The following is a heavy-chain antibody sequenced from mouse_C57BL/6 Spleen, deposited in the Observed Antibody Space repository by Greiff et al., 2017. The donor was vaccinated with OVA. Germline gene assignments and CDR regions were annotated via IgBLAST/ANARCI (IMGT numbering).Heavy chain of an antibody. J-gene: IGHJ2*01. Sequence: QVQLQQSGAELVRPGASVKLSCKASGYTFTDYYIYWVKQRPGQGLEWIARIYPGSGNTYYNEKFKGKATLTAEKSSSTAYMQLSSLTSEDSAVYFCARIYYSNYFDYWGQGTTLTVSS. CDR2: IYPGSGNT. CDR3: ARIYYSNYFDY. CDR1: GYTFTDYY. V-gene: IGHV1-76*01. D-gene: IGHD2-5*01.